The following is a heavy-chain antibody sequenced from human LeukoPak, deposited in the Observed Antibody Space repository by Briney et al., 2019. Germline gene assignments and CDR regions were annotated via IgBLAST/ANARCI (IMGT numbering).Heavy chain of an antibody. J-gene: IGHJ4*02. CDR2: IYSSGKN. CDR3: ARDEGQLAGYYDY. V-gene: IGHV4-4*07. Sequence: PSETLSLTCTVSGGSISSYYWSWIRQPAGKGLEWIGRIYSSGKNNYYPSLKSRVTMSVDTSKNQFSLKLSSVTAADTAVYYCARDEGQLAGYYDYWGQGTLVTVSS. D-gene: IGHD6-6*01. CDR1: GGSISSYY.